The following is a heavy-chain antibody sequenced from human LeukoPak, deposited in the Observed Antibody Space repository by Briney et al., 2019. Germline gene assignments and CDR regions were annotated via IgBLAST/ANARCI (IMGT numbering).Heavy chain of an antibody. CDR1: GFPFSSYS. V-gene: IGHV3-21*04. Sequence: PGGALRLSCAASGFPFSSYSLNWVRPAPGKGLEWVSSISSSSRHIYYADSVKGRFTIFRDDAKNSLFLQMDSLRVEDTAMYYCVRDFSTVTTAYIHHWGQGTLLTVSS. D-gene: IGHD4-17*01. CDR2: ISSSSRHI. CDR3: VRDFSTVTTAYIHH. J-gene: IGHJ1*01.